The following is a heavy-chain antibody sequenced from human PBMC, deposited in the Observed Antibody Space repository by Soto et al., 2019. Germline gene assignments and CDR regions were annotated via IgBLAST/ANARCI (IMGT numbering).Heavy chain of an antibody. CDR3: ARGDVNWFDP. V-gene: IGHV1-2*06. CDR1: GYSFIGYY. J-gene: IGHJ5*02. CDR2: INPKSGVT. Sequence: VASVKVSCKASGYSFIGYYMHWVLQAPGQGLEWMGRINPKSGVTNYAQKFQGRVTMTRDTSITTAYMELSSLRSDDTAVYYCARGDVNWFDPWGQGTLVTVSS. D-gene: IGHD2-21*02.